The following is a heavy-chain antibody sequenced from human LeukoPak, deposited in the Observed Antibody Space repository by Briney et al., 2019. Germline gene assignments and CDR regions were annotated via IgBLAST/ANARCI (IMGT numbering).Heavy chain of an antibody. D-gene: IGHD2-2*01. J-gene: IGHJ4*02. Sequence: SETLSLTCAVYGGSFSGYYWSWIRQPPGKGLEWIGEINHSGSTNYNPSLKSRVTISVDTSKNQFSLKLSSVTAADTAVYYCARHPRVAYCSSTSCYWGGFDYWGQGTLVTVSS. V-gene: IGHV4-34*01. CDR3: ARHPRVAYCSSTSCYWGGFDY. CDR2: INHSGST. CDR1: GGSFSGYY.